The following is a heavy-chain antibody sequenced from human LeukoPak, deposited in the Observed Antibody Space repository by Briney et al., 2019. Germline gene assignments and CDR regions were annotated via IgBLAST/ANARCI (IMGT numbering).Heavy chain of an antibody. D-gene: IGHD1-7*01. CDR1: GGSISSYY. J-gene: IGHJ4*02. CDR3: ARETGTYYFDY. V-gene: IGHV4-59*01. Sequence: KTSETLSLTCTVSGGSISSYYWSWIRQPPGKGLEWIGYIYYSGTTNYNPSLKSRVTLSVDTSKSQFSLKLSSVTAADTDVFYCARETGTYYFDYWGQGTLVTVSS. CDR2: IYYSGTT.